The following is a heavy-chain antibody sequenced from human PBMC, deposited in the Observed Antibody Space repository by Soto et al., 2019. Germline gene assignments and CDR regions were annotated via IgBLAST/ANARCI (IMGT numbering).Heavy chain of an antibody. V-gene: IGHV1-18*01. J-gene: IGHJ4*02. CDR3: ARLDYYCSSTSCYTTPLVY. Sequence: ASVKVSCKASGYTFTSYGISWVRQAPGQGLEWMGWISAYNGNTNYAQKLQGRVTMTTDTSTSTAYMELRSLRSDDTAVYYCARLDYYCSSTSCYTTPLVYWGQGTLVTFSS. D-gene: IGHD2-2*02. CDR1: GYTFTSYG. CDR2: ISAYNGNT.